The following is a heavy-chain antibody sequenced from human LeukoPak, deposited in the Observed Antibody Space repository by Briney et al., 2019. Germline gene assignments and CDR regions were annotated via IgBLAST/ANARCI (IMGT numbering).Heavy chain of an antibody. CDR2: ITDSGGDT. J-gene: IGHJ3*02. Sequence: GGSLRLSCAASGFPFSTCAMSWVRQAPGKGLEWVSAITDSGGDTYHADSVKGRFTISRDNSKNTLYLQMNSLRVEDTAVYYCAKDREYSYADGAFDIWGQGTMVTVSS. CDR1: GFPFSTCA. V-gene: IGHV3-23*01. CDR3: AKDREYSYADGAFDI. D-gene: IGHD5-18*01.